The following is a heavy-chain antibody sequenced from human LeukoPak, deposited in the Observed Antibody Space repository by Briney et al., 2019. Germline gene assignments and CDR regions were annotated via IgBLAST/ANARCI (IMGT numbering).Heavy chain of an antibody. D-gene: IGHD2-2*01. J-gene: IGHJ4*02. CDR3: AHLSGYSSSTSCYA. V-gene: IGHV3-74*01. CDR2: INSDGSST. CDR1: GFTFSSYW. Sequence: GGSLRLSCAASGFTFSSYWMHWVRQAPGKGLVWVSRINSDGSSTSYADSVKGRFTISRDNAKNTLYLQMNSLRAEDTAVYYCAHLSGYSSSTSCYAWGQGTLVTVSS.